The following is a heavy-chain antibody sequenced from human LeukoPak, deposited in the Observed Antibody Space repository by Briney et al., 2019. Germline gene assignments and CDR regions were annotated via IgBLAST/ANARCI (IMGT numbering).Heavy chain of an antibody. J-gene: IGHJ6*02. CDR2: ISWNSGSI. CDR3: AKGYYGSFYYGMDV. D-gene: IGHD3-10*01. V-gene: IGHV3-9*01. Sequence: GGSLRLSCAASGFTFDDYAMHWVRQAPGKGLEWVSGISWNSGSIGYADSVKGRFTISRDNAENSLYLQMNSLRAEDTALYYCAKGYYGSFYYGMDVWGQGTTVTVSS. CDR1: GFTFDDYA.